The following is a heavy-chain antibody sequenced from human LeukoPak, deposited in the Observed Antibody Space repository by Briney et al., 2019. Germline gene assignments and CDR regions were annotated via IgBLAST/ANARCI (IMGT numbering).Heavy chain of an antibody. J-gene: IGHJ6*04. CDR2: INPNSGGT. CDR1: GYTFTGYY. V-gene: IGHV1-2*04. D-gene: IGHD3-10*01. Sequence: ASVKVSCKASGYTFTGYYMHWVRQAPGQGLEWMGWINPNSGGTNYAHKFQGWVTITRDTSISTAYMELSRLRSDDTAVYYCARGGSGSYLSPAFYGMDVWGKGTTVSVSS. CDR3: ARGGSGSYLSPAFYGMDV.